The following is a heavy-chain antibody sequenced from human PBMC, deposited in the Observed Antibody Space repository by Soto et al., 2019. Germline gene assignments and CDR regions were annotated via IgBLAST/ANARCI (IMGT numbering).Heavy chain of an antibody. V-gene: IGHV3-23*01. J-gene: IGHJ4*02. CDR1: GFIFSSYA. CDR3: AKYQPMTQPRPYFDY. CDR2: ISSSGGSM. D-gene: IGHD3-22*01. Sequence: EVQLLESGGDLIQPGGSLRLSCAASGFIFSSYAMSWVRQAPGKGLGWVSAISSSGGSMFYADSVKGRFTISRDNSRHTLYLQMNSLRAEDTAIYYCAKYQPMTQPRPYFDYWGQGILVPVSS.